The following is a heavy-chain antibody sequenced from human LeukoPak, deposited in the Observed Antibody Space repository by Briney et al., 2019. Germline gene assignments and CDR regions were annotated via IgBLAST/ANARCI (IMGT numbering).Heavy chain of an antibody. V-gene: IGHV4-59*01. Sequence: SETLSLTCTVSGGSISNYYWSWIRQPPGKGLEWIGYIYYTGSTNYNPSLKSRVTISVDTSKNQFSLKLSSLTAADTAVYYCAGGGDSGGYYYPMFNYWGQGTLVTVSS. CDR3: AGGGDSGGYYYPMFNY. CDR2: IYYTGST. CDR1: GGSISNYY. D-gene: IGHD3-22*01. J-gene: IGHJ4*02.